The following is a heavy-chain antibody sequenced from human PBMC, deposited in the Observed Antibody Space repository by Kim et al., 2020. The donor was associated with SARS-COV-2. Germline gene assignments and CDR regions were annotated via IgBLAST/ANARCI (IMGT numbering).Heavy chain of an antibody. D-gene: IGHD3-22*01. V-gene: IGHV1-69*13. CDR1: GGTFSSYA. J-gene: IGHJ4*02. CDR2: IFPIFGTA. Sequence: SVKVSCKASGGTFSSYAISWVRQAPGQGLEWMGGIFPIFGTANYAQKFQGRVTITADESTSTAYMELSSLRSEDTAVYYCAAQYYYDSSGYYYLFDYWGQGTLVTVSS. CDR3: AAQYYYDSSGYYYLFDY.